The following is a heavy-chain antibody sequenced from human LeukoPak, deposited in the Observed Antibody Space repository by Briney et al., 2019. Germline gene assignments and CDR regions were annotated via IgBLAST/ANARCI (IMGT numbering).Heavy chain of an antibody. J-gene: IGHJ2*01. V-gene: IGHV5-10-1*01. D-gene: IGHD3-10*01. Sequence: GESLKISCKGSGYSFTSYWISWVRQMPGKRLEWMGWIDPSDPYTNYSPSFQGHITISADKSISTAYLQWSSLKASDTGMYYCASSRGYYGSGSYYQYWYFDLWGRGTLVTVSS. CDR1: GYSFTSYW. CDR2: IDPSDPYT. CDR3: ASSRGYYGSGSYYQYWYFDL.